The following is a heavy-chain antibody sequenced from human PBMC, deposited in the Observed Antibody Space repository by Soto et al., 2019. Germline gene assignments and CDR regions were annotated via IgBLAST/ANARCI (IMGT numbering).Heavy chain of an antibody. J-gene: IGHJ4*02. D-gene: IGHD3-10*01. Sequence: QVQLVQSGAEVKRPGSSVKVSCKASGDTFSFYSINWVRQAPGLGLEWMGRVNPILSMSNYAQRFQGRVTMTPDKSTSTVYMELSCLRSGDTAMYYCATSYGSGYRAFDYWGQGALVTVSS. CDR2: VNPILSMS. CDR1: GDTFSFYS. V-gene: IGHV1-69*04. CDR3: ATSYGSGYRAFDY.